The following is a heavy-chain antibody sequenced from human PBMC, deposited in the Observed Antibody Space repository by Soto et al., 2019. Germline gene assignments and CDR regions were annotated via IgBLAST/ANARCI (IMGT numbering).Heavy chain of an antibody. CDR2: ISGSGGST. CDR3: AKGEAGYYYYGMDV. Sequence: GSLRLSCAASGFTFSSYAMSWVRQAPGKGLEWVSAISGSGGSTYYADSVKGRFTISRDNSKNTLYLQMNSLRAEDTAVYYCAKGEAGYYYYGMDVWGQGTTVTVSS. V-gene: IGHV3-23*01. J-gene: IGHJ6*02. CDR1: GFTFSSYA. D-gene: IGHD6-19*01.